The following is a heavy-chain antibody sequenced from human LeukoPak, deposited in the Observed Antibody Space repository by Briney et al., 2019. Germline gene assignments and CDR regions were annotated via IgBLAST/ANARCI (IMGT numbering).Heavy chain of an antibody. CDR3: VRDFRSADY. J-gene: IGHJ4*02. V-gene: IGHV3-74*01. Sequence: GGSLRLSCAASGFTFSYYCMHWVRQIPGKGLVWVSRICPDGTVTNYADSVKGRFTISRDNAKNMVFLQMSSLRAGDTAVYYCVRDFRSADYWGQGILVTVSS. CDR1: GFTFSYYC. CDR2: ICPDGTVT.